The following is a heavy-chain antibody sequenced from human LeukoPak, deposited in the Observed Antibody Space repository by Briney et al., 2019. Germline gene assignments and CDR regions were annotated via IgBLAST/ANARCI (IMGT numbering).Heavy chain of an antibody. CDR1: GGSFSGHY. V-gene: IGHV4-34*01. Sequence: SETLSLTCTVSGGSFSGHYWSWIRQPPGKGLEWIGEINHSGSTNYNPSHKSRVTISVDTSKNQFSLKLSSVTAADTAVYYCARGERRLDYWGQGTLVTVSS. CDR3: ARGERRLDY. D-gene: IGHD1-1*01. CDR2: INHSGST. J-gene: IGHJ4*02.